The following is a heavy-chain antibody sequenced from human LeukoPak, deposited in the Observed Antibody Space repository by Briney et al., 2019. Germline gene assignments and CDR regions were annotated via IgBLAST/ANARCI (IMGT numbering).Heavy chain of an antibody. J-gene: IGHJ6*02. CDR2: ITSSNSYI. CDR1: GFTFSTFS. Sequence: GGSLRLSCAASGFTFSTFSMNWVRQAPGKGLEWVSSITSSNSYIHYADSVKGRFTISRDNVKNVLYLQMTSLRPEDTALYYCAKDLSSAITSALVLDVWGQGTTVIVSS. D-gene: IGHD3-22*01. V-gene: IGHV3-21*04. CDR3: AKDLSSAITSALVLDV.